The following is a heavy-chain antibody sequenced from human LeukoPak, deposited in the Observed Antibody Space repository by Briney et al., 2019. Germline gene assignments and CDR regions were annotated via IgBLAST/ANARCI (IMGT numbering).Heavy chain of an antibody. J-gene: IGHJ4*02. Sequence: SGTLCLSCTSSGGSISNYFWNWIRQTPGKGLEWMGSINYSGSTNYNPSLKSRGTMSVDTSRNQVSLKLTSVTAADTAVYYCARMSSCYYIDYWGQGTLVTVSS. V-gene: IGHV4-59*01. CDR3: ARMSSCYYIDY. CDR2: INYSGST. CDR1: GGSISNYF. D-gene: IGHD2-15*01.